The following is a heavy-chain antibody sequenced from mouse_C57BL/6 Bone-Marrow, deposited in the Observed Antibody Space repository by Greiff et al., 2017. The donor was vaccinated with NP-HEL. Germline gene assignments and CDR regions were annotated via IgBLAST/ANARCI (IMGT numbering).Heavy chain of an antibody. V-gene: IGHV1-82*01. D-gene: IGHD3-1*01. CDR3: ARGGAWGGFFDY. J-gene: IGHJ2*01. CDR1: GYTFSTSW. Sequence: QVQLKESGPELVKPGASVKISCKASGYTFSTSWMNWMKQRPGKGLEWIGRIYPGDGDTHYIGNFAGKASLTAAKSSTSAYMQLSSLTSEDSAVYVCARGGAWGGFFDYWGQGTTLTVSS. CDR2: IYPGDGDT.